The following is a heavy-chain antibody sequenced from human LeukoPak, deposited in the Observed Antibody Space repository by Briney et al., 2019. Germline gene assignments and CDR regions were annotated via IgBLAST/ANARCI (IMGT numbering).Heavy chain of an antibody. J-gene: IGHJ3*02. Sequence: QPGGSLRLSCAASGFTISTYWMHWVRQAPGKGLVWVSRINGDGRSTSYADSVKGRFTISRDNAKNTLYLQMNGLRAEDTAVYYCARDAGYGPDTFHIWGQGTMVTVSS. CDR2: INGDGRST. CDR1: GFTISTYW. D-gene: IGHD5-12*01. V-gene: IGHV3-74*01. CDR3: ARDAGYGPDTFHI.